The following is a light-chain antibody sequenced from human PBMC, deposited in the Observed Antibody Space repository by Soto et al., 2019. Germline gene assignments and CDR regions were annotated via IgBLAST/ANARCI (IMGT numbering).Light chain of an antibody. J-gene: IGLJ2*01. CDR2: DVS. Sequence: QSALTQPRSVSGSPGQSVTISCTGTSSDVDAYNYVSWYQQHPGKAPKVMVYDVSKRPSGVPDRFSGSKSDNTAALTISGLQAEDEADYYCCSFAGSDTLIFGGGTKLTVL. V-gene: IGLV2-11*01. CDR3: CSFAGSDTLI. CDR1: SSDVDAYNY.